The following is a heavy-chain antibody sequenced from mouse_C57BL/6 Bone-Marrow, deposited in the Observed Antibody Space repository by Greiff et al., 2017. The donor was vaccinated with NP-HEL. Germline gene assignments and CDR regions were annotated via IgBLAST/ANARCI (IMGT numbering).Heavy chain of an antibody. D-gene: IGHD2-5*01. V-gene: IGHV6-3*01. CDR1: GFTFSNYW. CDR3: TSYYSNYYAMDY. J-gene: IGHJ4*01. CDR2: IRLKSDNYAT. Sequence: EVKVEESGGGLVQPGGSMKLSCVASGFTFSNYWMNWVRQSPEKGLEWVAQIRLKSDNYATPYAESVKGRFTISRDDSKSSVYLQMNNLRAEDTEIYYCTSYYSNYYAMDYWGQGTSVTVSS.